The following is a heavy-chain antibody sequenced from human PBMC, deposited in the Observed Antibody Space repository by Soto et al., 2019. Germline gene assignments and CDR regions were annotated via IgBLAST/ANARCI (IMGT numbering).Heavy chain of an antibody. CDR2: ISGSGGST. J-gene: IGHJ4*02. V-gene: IGHV3-23*01. D-gene: IGHD3-3*01. CDR3: AKGASDFWSGYYFDY. CDR1: GFTFGDFA. Sequence: AGGPLRLPCAAFGFTFGDFAFRRVRQTQGKGLEWVSAISGSGGSTYYADSVKGRFTISRDNSKNTLYLQMNSLRAEDTAVYYCAKGASDFWSGYYFDYWGQGTLVTVSS.